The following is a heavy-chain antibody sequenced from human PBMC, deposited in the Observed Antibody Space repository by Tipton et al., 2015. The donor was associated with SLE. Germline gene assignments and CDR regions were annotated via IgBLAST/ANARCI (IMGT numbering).Heavy chain of an antibody. V-gene: IGHV4-34*01. CDR1: GGSFTTYY. Sequence: LRLSCAVYGGSFTTYYWTWIRQPPGKGLEGIGEIHHGGSTYYNPSLKSRVTLSVDTSKNQFSLNLRSVTAADTAVYYCARGQYKRDYWGQGTLVTVSS. CDR2: IHHGGST. D-gene: IGHD1-1*01. J-gene: IGHJ4*02. CDR3: ARGQYKRDY.